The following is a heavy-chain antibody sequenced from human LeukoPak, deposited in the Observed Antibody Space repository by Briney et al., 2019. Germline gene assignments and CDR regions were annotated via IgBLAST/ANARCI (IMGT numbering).Heavy chain of an antibody. D-gene: IGHD3-10*02. V-gene: IGHV4-30-2*03. CDR1: GGSISSGGYY. J-gene: IGHJ4*02. CDR2: IYYSGST. CDR3: ARHLSGTTMSHYFDF. Sequence: SETLSLTCTVSGGSISSGGYYWSWIRQPPGKGLEWIASIYYSGSTSYNPSLSSRVSISVDTSKNQVSLKMKSVTDTDSAVYYCARHLSGTTMSHYFDFWGQGTLVPVSS.